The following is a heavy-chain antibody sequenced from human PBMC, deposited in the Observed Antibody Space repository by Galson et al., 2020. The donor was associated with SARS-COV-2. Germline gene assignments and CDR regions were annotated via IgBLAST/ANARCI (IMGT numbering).Heavy chain of an antibody. CDR3: ARDLDYTAMVIGYYYYYGMNV. D-gene: IGHD5-18*01. Sequence: NSGGSLRLSCAASGFTFSSYSMDWVRQAPGKGLEWVSSISSSSSYIYYADSVKGRFTISRDNAKNSLYLQMNSLRAEDTAVYYCARDLDYTAMVIGYYYYYGMNVWGQGTTVTVSS. V-gene: IGHV3-21*01. CDR1: GFTFSSYS. J-gene: IGHJ6*02. CDR2: ISSSSSYI.